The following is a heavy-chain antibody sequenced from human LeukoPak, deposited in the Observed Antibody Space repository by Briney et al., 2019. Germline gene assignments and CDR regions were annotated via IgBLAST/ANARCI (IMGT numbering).Heavy chain of an antibody. J-gene: IGHJ4*02. V-gene: IGHV3-23*01. CDR2: ISGSGGST. CDR1: GFTFSSYA. Sequence: GGSLRLSCAASGFTFSSYAMSWVRQAPGKGLEWVSAISGSGGSTYYADSVKGRFTISRDNAKNTLYLQMNSLRAEDTAVYYCARWDYYDSSGYSRWGQGTQVTVSS. D-gene: IGHD3-22*01. CDR3: ARWDYYDSSGYSR.